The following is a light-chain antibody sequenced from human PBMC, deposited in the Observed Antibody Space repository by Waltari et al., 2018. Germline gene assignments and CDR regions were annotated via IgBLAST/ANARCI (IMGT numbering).Light chain of an antibody. J-gene: IGLJ3*02. CDR1: SSDIGRYDI. CDR3: CSYAGNYIWV. V-gene: IGLV2-23*02. CDR2: DVS. Sequence: QSALTQPASVSGSPGQSVTISCTGASSDIGRYDIVSWYQQHPGNAPKLIICDVSKRPSGVSVRFSGSKSGDTASLTISGVQFEDEADYYCCSYAGNYIWVFGGGTRLTVL.